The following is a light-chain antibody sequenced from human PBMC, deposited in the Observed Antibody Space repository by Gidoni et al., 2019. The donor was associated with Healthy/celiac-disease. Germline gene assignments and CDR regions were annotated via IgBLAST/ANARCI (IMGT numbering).Light chain of an antibody. J-gene: IGLJ2*01. CDR3: SSYTSSSTVV. V-gene: IGLV2-14*01. Sequence: QSALTQPASVSGSPGQSITSYCTGTSSDVGGYNYVSWYQQHPGKAPKLMIYEVSNRPSGFSNRFSGSKSGNTASLTISGLQAEDEADYYCSSYTSSSTVVFGGGTKLTVL. CDR1: SSDVGGYNY. CDR2: EVS.